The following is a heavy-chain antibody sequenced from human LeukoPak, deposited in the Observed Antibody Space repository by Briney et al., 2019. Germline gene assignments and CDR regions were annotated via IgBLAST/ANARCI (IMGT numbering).Heavy chain of an antibody. D-gene: IGHD3-3*01. Sequence: GGSLRLSCAASGFTFSSYWMSWVRQAPGKGLEWVANIKQDGSEKYYVDSVKGRFTISRDNAKNSLYLQMNSLRAEDMAVYYCAREGLAYDFWSGPDAFDIWGQGTMVTVSS. CDR3: AREGLAYDFWSGPDAFDI. CDR1: GFTFSSYW. CDR2: IKQDGSEK. V-gene: IGHV3-7*01. J-gene: IGHJ3*02.